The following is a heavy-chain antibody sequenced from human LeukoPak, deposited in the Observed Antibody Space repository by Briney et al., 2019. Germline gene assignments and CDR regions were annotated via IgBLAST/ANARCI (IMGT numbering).Heavy chain of an antibody. Sequence: ASVKVSCKPSGYTFTGYYLHWVRQAPGQALEWMGWISPNTGATVYAQNVQGRVTMSRDTSISTAYLDLSSLRSDDTAVYYCARDRVGSGWPRPFYFEFWGQGTLVTVSS. CDR1: GYTFTGYY. J-gene: IGHJ4*02. D-gene: IGHD6-19*01. CDR3: ARDRVGSGWPRPFYFEF. CDR2: ISPNTGAT. V-gene: IGHV1-2*02.